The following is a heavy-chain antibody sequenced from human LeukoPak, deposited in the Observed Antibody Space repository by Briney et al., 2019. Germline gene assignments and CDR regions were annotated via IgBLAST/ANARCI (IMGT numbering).Heavy chain of an antibody. CDR1: GFTFSSYA. J-gene: IGHJ4*02. Sequence: GGSLRLSCAASGFTFSSYAMSWARQAPGKGLEWVSAISGSGGSTYYADSVKGRFTISRDNSKNTLYLQMNSLRAEDTAVYYCASTGGRYYGSGSYIFDYWGQGTLVTVSS. CDR3: ASTGGRYYGSGSYIFDY. D-gene: IGHD3-10*01. V-gene: IGHV3-23*01. CDR2: ISGSGGST.